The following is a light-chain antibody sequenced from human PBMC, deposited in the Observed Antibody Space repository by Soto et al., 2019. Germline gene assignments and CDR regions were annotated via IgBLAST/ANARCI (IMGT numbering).Light chain of an antibody. CDR3: QQYNMWPIT. Sequence: IVMTQSPVSLSVSPGERATLSCRASQSVNTNLAWYQQKPGQVPRLVIYGVPTRATDFPARFSGSGSGTDFTLTISSLQSEDFAVYYCQQYNMWPITFGQGTRLEIK. J-gene: IGKJ5*01. CDR1: QSVNTN. CDR2: GVP. V-gene: IGKV3-15*01.